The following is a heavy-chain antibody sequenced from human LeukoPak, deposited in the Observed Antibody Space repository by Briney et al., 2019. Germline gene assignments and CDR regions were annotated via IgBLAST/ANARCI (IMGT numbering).Heavy chain of an antibody. Sequence: GGSLRLSCAASGFTFSSYAMSWVRQAPGKGLEWVSAISGSGGSTYYADSVKGRFTISRDNSKTTLYLQMNSLRAEDTAVYYCAKTKYVLLWFGELAPNWFDPWGQGTLVTVSS. V-gene: IGHV3-23*01. CDR2: ISGSGGST. CDR1: GFTFSSYA. J-gene: IGHJ5*02. D-gene: IGHD3-10*01. CDR3: AKTKYVLLWFGELAPNWFDP.